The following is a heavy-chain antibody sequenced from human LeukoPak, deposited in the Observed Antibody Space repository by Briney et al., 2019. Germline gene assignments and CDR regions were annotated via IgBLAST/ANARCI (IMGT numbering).Heavy chain of an antibody. CDR1: GYTFTSYA. CDR2: INGGNGNT. J-gene: IGHJ4*02. Sequence: GASVKVSCKASGYTFTSYAMHWVRQAPGQRLEWMGWINGGNGNTKHSQKFQGRVTITRDTSASTAYMHPSSLRSEDTAVYYCARGGRRYFDYFDYWGQGTLDTVSS. CDR3: ARGGRRYFDYFDY. D-gene: IGHD3-9*01. V-gene: IGHV1-3*01.